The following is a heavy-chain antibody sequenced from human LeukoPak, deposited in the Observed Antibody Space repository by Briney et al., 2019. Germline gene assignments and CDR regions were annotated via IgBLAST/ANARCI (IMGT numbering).Heavy chain of an antibody. CDR1: GGSISSGSYY. CDR2: IYTSGST. V-gene: IGHV4-61*02. CDR3: ARAGVVAAYYYYYYMDV. D-gene: IGHD2-15*01. Sequence: SETLSLTCTVSGGSISSGSYYWRWIRQPAGKGLEWIGRIYTSGSTNYNPSLKSRVTISVDTSKNQFSLKLSSVTAADTAVYYCARAGVVAAYYYYYYMDVWGKGTTVTVSS. J-gene: IGHJ6*03.